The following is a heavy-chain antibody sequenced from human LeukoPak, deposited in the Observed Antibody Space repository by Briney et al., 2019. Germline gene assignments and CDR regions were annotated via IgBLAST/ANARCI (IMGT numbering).Heavy chain of an antibody. D-gene: IGHD2-15*01. J-gene: IGHJ4*02. CDR2: IWYDGSNK. CDR3: AKGVGYCSGGSCYYFDY. V-gene: IGHV3-33*06. CDR1: GFTFSSYG. Sequence: GGSLRLSCAASGFTFSSYGMHWVRQAPGKGLEWVAVIWYDGSNKYYADSVKGRFTISRDNSKNTLYLQMNSLRAEDTAVYYCAKGVGYCSGGSCYYFDYWGQGTLVTVSS.